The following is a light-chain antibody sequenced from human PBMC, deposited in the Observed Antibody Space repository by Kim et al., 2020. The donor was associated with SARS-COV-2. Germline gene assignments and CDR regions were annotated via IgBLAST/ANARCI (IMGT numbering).Light chain of an antibody. Sequence: QSALTQPASVSGSPGQSITIPCTGTSSDVGNYNYVSWYQHHPGEAPKVMIYDVTKRPSGVSNRFFGSKSGNTASLTISGLQTEDEAHYYCCSYASSGTLIFGGGTQLTVL. CDR2: DVT. CDR3: CSYASSGTLI. CDR1: SSDVGNYNY. V-gene: IGLV2-14*03. J-gene: IGLJ2*01.